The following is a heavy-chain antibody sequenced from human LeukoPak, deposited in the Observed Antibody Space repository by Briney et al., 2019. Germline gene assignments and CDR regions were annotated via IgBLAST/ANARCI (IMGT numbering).Heavy chain of an antibody. CDR1: GFTFSTYW. Sequence: PGGSLRLSCAASGFTFSTYWMSWVRQAPGKGLEWVANIKQDGSEKYYVDSVKGRFTISRDNAKNSLYLQMNSLRAEDTAVYYCARGAYYDFWSIDYWGQGTLATVSS. J-gene: IGHJ4*02. CDR3: ARGAYYDFWSIDY. V-gene: IGHV3-7*01. D-gene: IGHD3-3*01. CDR2: IKQDGSEK.